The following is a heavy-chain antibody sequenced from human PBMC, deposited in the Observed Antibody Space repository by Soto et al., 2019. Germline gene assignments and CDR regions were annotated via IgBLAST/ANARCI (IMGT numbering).Heavy chain of an antibody. CDR2: ISAYNGNT. Sequence: QVQLVQSGAEVKKPGASVKVSCKASGYTFTSYGISWVRQAPGQGLEWMGWISAYNGNTNYAQKLQGRVTMTTDTPTSTAYMELRSLRSDDTAVYYCASTYYYDSSVYYGMYVWGQGTTVTVSS. CDR1: GYTFTSYG. J-gene: IGHJ6*02. D-gene: IGHD3-22*01. CDR3: ASTYYYDSSVYYGMYV. V-gene: IGHV1-18*01.